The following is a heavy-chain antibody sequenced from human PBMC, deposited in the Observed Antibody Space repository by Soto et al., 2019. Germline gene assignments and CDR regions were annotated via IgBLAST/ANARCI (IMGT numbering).Heavy chain of an antibody. Sequence: TLSLTCTVSGGSISYSSSYWGWIRQPPGKRLEWIGTIYYSGRAYYNPSLKSRVTISVDTSKNQFSLKLTSVTAADTAVYFCARLQEAVADYFDPWGQGTRVTVSS. V-gene: IGHV4-39*01. CDR3: ARLQEAVADYFDP. J-gene: IGHJ5*02. CDR2: IYYSGRA. CDR1: GGSISYSSSY. D-gene: IGHD6-19*01.